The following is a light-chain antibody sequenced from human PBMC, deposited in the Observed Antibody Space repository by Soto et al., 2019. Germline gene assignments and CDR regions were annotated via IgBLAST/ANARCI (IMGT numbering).Light chain of an antibody. CDR1: QSISSY. CDR2: DAS. V-gene: IGKV3-11*01. Sequence: EIVLTQSPATLSLSPGERATLSCRASQSISSYLAWYQQKPGQAPRLLIYDASNRATGIPARFSGSGSGTDFTVTISGLEPEDFAFYYCQQRSNWPPSVTFGGGTKVEIK. J-gene: IGKJ4*01. CDR3: QQRSNWPPSVT.